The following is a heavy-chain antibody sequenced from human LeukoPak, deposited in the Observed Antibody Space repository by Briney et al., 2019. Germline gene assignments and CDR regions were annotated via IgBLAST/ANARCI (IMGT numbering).Heavy chain of an antibody. CDR2: IIPIFGTA. CDR1: GGTFSSYA. D-gene: IGHD3-3*01. J-gene: IGHJ4*02. CDR3: ARANDFWSGQDDY. V-gene: IGHV1-69*13. Sequence: ASVKVSCKASGGTFSSYAISWVRQAPGQGLEWMGGIIPIFGTANYAQKFQGRVTITADESTSTAYMELSSLRSEDTAVYYCARANDFWSGQDDYWGQGTLVTVSS.